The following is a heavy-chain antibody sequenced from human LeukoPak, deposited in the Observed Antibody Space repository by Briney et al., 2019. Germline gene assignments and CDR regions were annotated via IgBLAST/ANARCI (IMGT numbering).Heavy chain of an antibody. J-gene: IGHJ5*02. D-gene: IGHD2-15*01. CDR2: MNPNSGNT. Sequence: ASVKVSCKASGYTFTSYDINWVRQATGQGLEWMGWMNPNSGNTGYAQKFQGRITMTRNTSISTAYMELSSLRSEDTAVYYCARERGRYCSGGSCLTGFDPWGQGTLVTVS. V-gene: IGHV1-8*01. CDR3: ARERGRYCSGGSCLTGFDP. CDR1: GYTFTSYD.